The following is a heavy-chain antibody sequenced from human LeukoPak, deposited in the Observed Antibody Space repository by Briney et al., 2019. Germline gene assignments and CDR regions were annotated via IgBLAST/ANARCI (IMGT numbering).Heavy chain of an antibody. J-gene: IGHJ4*02. Sequence: GGSLRLSCAASGFTFSSYGMHWVRQAPGKGLEWVAVIWYDGSNKYYADSVKGRFTISRDNSKNTLYLQMNSLRAEDTAVYYCAREDAGYCSGGSCYPTHWGQGTLVTVSS. CDR2: IWYDGSNK. CDR1: GFTFSSYG. D-gene: IGHD2-15*01. CDR3: AREDAGYCSGGSCYPTH. V-gene: IGHV3-33*01.